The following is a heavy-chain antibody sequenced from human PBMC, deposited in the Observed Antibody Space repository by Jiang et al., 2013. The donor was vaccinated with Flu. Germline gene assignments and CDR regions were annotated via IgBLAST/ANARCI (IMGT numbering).Heavy chain of an antibody. CDR3: ARHNFFRAAGIYYYYYGMDV. CDR2: SIHSGST. J-gene: IGHJ6*04. CDR1: SGYV. V-gene: IGHV4-34*01. D-gene: IGHD6-13*01. Sequence: SGYVLELGSASPHGKGRGVELGKSIHSGSTNYNPSLKSRVTISVDTSKNQFSLKLSSVTAADTAVYYCARHNFFRAAGIYYYYYGMDVWGKGTTVTVSS.